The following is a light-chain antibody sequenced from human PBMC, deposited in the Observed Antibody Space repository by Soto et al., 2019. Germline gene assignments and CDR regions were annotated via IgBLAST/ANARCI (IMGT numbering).Light chain of an antibody. CDR3: QQRSNWPLT. V-gene: IGKV3-11*01. J-gene: IGKJ4*01. CDR1: QSVSSY. CDR2: DAS. Sequence: EIVLTQSPATLSLSPGERATLSCRASQSVSSYLAWYQQKPGQAPRLLIYDASNRATGIPARFSGSGSGTDFTLTISSLEPEDFAVYYCQQRSNWPLTFX.